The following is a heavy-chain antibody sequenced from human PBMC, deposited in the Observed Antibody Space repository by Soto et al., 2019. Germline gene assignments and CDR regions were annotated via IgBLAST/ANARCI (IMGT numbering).Heavy chain of an antibody. J-gene: IGHJ4*02. D-gene: IGHD6-19*01. V-gene: IGHV1-3*01. Sequence: ASVKVSCKASGYTFTSYSMHWVRQAPGQRLEWMGWINAGNGNTKYSQKFQGRVTITRDTSASTAYMELSSLRSEDTAVYYCARGYSSVPFDYWGQGTLVTVSS. CDR2: INAGNGNT. CDR3: ARGYSSVPFDY. CDR1: GYTFTSYS.